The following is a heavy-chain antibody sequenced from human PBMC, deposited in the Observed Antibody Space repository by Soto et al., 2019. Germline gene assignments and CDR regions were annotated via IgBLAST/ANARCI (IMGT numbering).Heavy chain of an antibody. CDR1: AFTFKNHW. Sequence: PGGSLRLSCAASAFTFKNHWMHWVRQVPGKGPVWVSRINGDGSFTSYADAVKGRFTISRDNAKKSLYLQMNSLRAEDTAVYYSARAPYYYDSGGYQGSWGQGTLVTVSS. J-gene: IGHJ5*02. V-gene: IGHV3-74*01. CDR3: ARAPYYYDSGGYQGS. D-gene: IGHD3-22*01. CDR2: INGDGSFT.